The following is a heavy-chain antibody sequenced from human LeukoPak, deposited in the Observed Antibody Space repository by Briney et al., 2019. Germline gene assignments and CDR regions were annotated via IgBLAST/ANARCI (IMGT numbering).Heavy chain of an antibody. J-gene: IGHJ4*02. D-gene: IGHD6-13*01. CDR3: ARDVSSWLDS. CDR2: IYYSGST. Sequence: SETLSLTCTVSGGSISSYYWSWIRQPPGKGLEWIGYIYYSGSTNYNPSLKSRATISEDTSKNQFSLKLSSMTAADTAVYYCARDVSSWLDSWGQGTLVTVSS. V-gene: IGHV4-59*01. CDR1: GGSISSYY.